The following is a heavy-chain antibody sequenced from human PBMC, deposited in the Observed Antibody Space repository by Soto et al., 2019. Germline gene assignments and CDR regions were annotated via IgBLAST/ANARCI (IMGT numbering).Heavy chain of an antibody. V-gene: IGHV4-30-4*01. D-gene: IGHD6-13*01. CDR2: IYYSGST. J-gene: IGHJ5*02. CDR3: ARWVRQLSAYWFDR. Sequence: SETLSLTCTVSGGSISSGDYYWSWFRQPPGKGLEWIGYIYYSGSTYYNPSLKSRVTISVDTSKNQFSLKLSSVTAADTAVYYCARWVRQLSAYWFDRWGQGTQVTVSS. CDR1: GGSISSGDYY.